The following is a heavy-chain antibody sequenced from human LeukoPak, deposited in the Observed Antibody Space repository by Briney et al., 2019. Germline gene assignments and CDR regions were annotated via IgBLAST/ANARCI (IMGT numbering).Heavy chain of an antibody. V-gene: IGHV3-30*03. CDR3: ARDAYCSSTSCKEYFDL. CDR2: ISHDGSNK. D-gene: IGHD2-2*01. Sequence: PGTSLRLSCAASGFPFSDYGMYWVRQAPGKGLEWLAVISHDGSNKYYADSVKGRFTISRDNAKNSLYLQMNSLRAEDPAVYYCARDAYCSSTSCKEYFDLWGRGTLVTVSS. CDR1: GFPFSDYG. J-gene: IGHJ2*01.